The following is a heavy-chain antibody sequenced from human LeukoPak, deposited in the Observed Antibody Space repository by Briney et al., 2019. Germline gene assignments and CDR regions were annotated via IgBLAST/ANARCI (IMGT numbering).Heavy chain of an antibody. Sequence: PAETLSLTCTVSGYSISSGYYWGWIRQPPGKGLEWIGSIYHSGSTYYNPSLKSRVTISVDTSKNQFSLKLSSVTAADTAVYYCARDLTKYYDILTGYYIGYFDLWGRGTLVTVSS. V-gene: IGHV4-38-2*02. J-gene: IGHJ2*01. CDR2: IYHSGST. CDR1: GYSISSGYY. CDR3: ARDLTKYYDILTGYYIGYFDL. D-gene: IGHD3-9*01.